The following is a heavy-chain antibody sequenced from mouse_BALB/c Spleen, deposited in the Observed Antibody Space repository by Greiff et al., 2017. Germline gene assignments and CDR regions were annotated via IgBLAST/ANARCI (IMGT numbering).Heavy chain of an antibody. D-gene: IGHD2-2*01. Sequence: EVMLVESGGGLVQPGGSLRLSCATSGFTFSDLYMEWVRQPPGKRLEWIAARRNKANDYTTEYSASVKGRFIVSRDTSQSILYLQLNALRAEDTAVYYGARRGKWLRDWYFDVWGAGTTVTVSS. CDR3: ARRGKWLRDWYFDV. CDR1: GFTFSDLY. V-gene: IGHV7-1*02. J-gene: IGHJ1*01. CDR2: RRNKANDYTT.